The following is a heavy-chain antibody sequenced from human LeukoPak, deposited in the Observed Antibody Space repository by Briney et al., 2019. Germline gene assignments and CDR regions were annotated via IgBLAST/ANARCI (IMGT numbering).Heavy chain of an antibody. Sequence: GGSLRLSCAASGFTFSSYSMNSVRQAPGKGLESISSISSSSSYIYYADSVKGRFTISRDNAKNSLYLQMNSLRAEDTAVYYCAREDSSGYYSDYWGQGTLVTVSS. D-gene: IGHD3-22*01. CDR2: ISSSSSYI. J-gene: IGHJ4*02. CDR1: GFTFSSYS. V-gene: IGHV3-21*01. CDR3: AREDSSGYYSDY.